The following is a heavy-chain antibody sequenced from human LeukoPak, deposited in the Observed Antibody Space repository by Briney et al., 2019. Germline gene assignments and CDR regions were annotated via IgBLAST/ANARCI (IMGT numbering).Heavy chain of an antibody. CDR1: GFIVTNNY. J-gene: IGHJ4*02. CDR3: AKAGYSYGIPFFDY. CDR2: VYSGGST. Sequence: GGSLRLSCTASGFIVTNNYINWVRQAPGKGLEWVSLVYSGGSTYYADSVKGRFTISRDNSKNTLYLQMNSLRADDTAVYYCAKAGYSYGIPFFDYWGQGTLVTVSS. V-gene: IGHV3-53*01. D-gene: IGHD5-18*01.